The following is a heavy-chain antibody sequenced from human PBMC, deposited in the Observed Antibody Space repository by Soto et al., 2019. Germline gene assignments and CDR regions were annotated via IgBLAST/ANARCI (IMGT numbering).Heavy chain of an antibody. CDR2: ISGSGGST. Sequence: PGGSLRLSCAASGFTFSSYAMSWVRQAPGKGLEWVSAISGSGGSTYYADSVKGRFTISRDNSKNTLYLQMNSLRAEDTAVYYCAKDSTVTKYYYYYYYMDVWGKGTTVTVSS. D-gene: IGHD4-17*01. J-gene: IGHJ6*03. V-gene: IGHV3-23*01. CDR1: GFTFSSYA. CDR3: AKDSTVTKYYYYYYYMDV.